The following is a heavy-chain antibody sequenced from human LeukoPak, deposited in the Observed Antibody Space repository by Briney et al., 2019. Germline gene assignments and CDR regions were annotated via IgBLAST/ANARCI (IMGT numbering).Heavy chain of an antibody. CDR3: ARSMEWSVGVFDY. J-gene: IGHJ4*02. CDR1: GGTFSSYA. CDR2: IIPILGIA. V-gene: IGHV1-69*04. D-gene: IGHD3-3*01. Sequence: SVKVSCKASGGTFSSYAISWVRQAPGQGLEWMGRIIPILGIANYAQKFQGRVTITADKSTSTAYMELSSLRSEDTAVYYCARSMEWSVGVFDYWGQGTLVTVSS.